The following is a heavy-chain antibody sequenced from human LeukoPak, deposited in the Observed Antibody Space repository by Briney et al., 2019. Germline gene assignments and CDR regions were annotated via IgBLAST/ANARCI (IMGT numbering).Heavy chain of an antibody. CDR1: GGSVSSGSYY. D-gene: IGHD3-3*01. Sequence: SETLSLTCTVSGGSVSSGSYYWSWIRQPPGKGLEWIGYIYYSGSTNYNPSLKSRVTISVDTSKNQFSLKLSSVTAADTAVYYCARDGALAYYDFWSGYSSGSHYCMDVWGKGTTVTVSS. V-gene: IGHV4-61*01. CDR2: IYYSGST. CDR3: ARDGALAYYDFWSGYSSGSHYCMDV. J-gene: IGHJ6*03.